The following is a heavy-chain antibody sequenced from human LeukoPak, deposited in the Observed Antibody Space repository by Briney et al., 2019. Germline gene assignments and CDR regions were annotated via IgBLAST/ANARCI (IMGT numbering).Heavy chain of an antibody. CDR2: ISSSSGTT. Sequence: AGGSLRPSCVDSGFTFSSYSMNWVRQAPGKGPEWISYISSSSGTTYYADSVTGRFTISRDNAKNSLYLQMNSLRDEDTAVYYCARSIRVATMIFDYWGQGTLVTVSS. CDR1: GFTFSSYS. J-gene: IGHJ4*02. CDR3: ARSIRVATMIFDY. V-gene: IGHV3-48*02. D-gene: IGHD5-12*01.